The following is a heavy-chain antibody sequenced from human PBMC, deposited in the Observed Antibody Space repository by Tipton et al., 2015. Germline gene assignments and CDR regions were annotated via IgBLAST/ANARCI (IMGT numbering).Heavy chain of an antibody. V-gene: IGHV4-61*01. J-gene: IGHJ4*02. CDR2: ISYSGST. D-gene: IGHD4-23*01. CDR3: ARARGRHGGLFDS. CDR1: GGSVNSANYY. Sequence: TLSLTCTVSGGSVNSANYYWSWIRQPPGKGLEWIGYISYSGSTHYNPSLKSRVTMSRDTSKNQFSLTLNSVAAADTAVYYCARARGRHGGLFDSWGQGTLVTVSS.